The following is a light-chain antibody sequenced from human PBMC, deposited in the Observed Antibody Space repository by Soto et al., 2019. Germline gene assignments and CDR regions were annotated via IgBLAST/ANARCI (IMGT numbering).Light chain of an antibody. CDR1: ESMSNC. CDR3: QQCHRYLT. V-gene: IGKV1-5*01. CDR2: GAS. Sequence: DIQMTQSPSTLSASVGDRVTITCRASESMSNCLAWYQQKPGKAPKLLISGASSLQSGVPSRFSGSASGTEFTLTISSLQPDDIATYYCQQCHRYLTFGQVTKVEMK. J-gene: IGKJ1*01.